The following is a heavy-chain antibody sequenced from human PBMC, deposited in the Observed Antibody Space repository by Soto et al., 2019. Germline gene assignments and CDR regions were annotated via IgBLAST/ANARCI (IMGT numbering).Heavy chain of an antibody. Sequence: GGSLRLSCVASGFTFTRYSMNWVRQAPGKGLEWVSSISSTTNYIYYGDSMKGRFTISRDNAKNSLYLEMNSLRAEDTAVYYCARESEDLTSNFDYWGQGXLVTVYS. J-gene: IGHJ4*02. V-gene: IGHV3-21*06. CDR2: ISSTTNYI. CDR3: ARESEDLTSNFDY. CDR1: GFTFTRYS.